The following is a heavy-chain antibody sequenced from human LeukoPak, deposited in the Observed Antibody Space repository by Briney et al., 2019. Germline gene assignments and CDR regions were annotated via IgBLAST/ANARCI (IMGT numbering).Heavy chain of an antibody. J-gene: IGHJ4*02. V-gene: IGHV4-30-4*08. Sequence: SETLSLTXTVSGGSISSGDYYWSWLRQPPGKGLEWIGYIYYSGSTYYNPSLKSRVTISVDTSKNQFSLKLSSVTAADTAVYYCATRRSTVWWLIDYWGQGTLVTVSS. CDR3: ATRRSTVWWLIDY. CDR1: GGSISSGDYY. D-gene: IGHD5-12*01. CDR2: IYYSGST.